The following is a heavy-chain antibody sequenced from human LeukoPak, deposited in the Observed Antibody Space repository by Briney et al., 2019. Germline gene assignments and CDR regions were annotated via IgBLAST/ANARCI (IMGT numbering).Heavy chain of an antibody. J-gene: IGHJ4*02. CDR1: GFTFSSYW. CDR3: ARSRFGYSSGWCFDY. CDR2: IKQDGSEK. V-gene: IGHV3-7*01. D-gene: IGHD6-19*01. Sequence: GGSLRLSCAASGFTFSSYWMSWVRQAPGKGLEWVANIKQDGSEKYYVDSVKGRFTISRDNAKNSLYLQMNSLRAEDTAVYYCARSRFGYSSGWCFDYWGQGTLVTVSS.